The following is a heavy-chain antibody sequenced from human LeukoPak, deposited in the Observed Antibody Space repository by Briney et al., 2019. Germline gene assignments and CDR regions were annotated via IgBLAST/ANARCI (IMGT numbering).Heavy chain of an antibody. Sequence: TGGSLRLSCAASGFTFSSSAMSWVRQAPGKGLEWVSSISGSGSGGSTYYADSVKGRFAISRDNSKNTLYVQMNSLRPEDTALYYCAKLGMGIESSGPYQSRGDYWGQGTLVAVSS. J-gene: IGHJ4*02. V-gene: IGHV3-23*01. CDR1: GFTFSSSA. D-gene: IGHD3-22*01. CDR3: AKLGMGIESSGPYQSRGDY. CDR2: ISGSGSGGST.